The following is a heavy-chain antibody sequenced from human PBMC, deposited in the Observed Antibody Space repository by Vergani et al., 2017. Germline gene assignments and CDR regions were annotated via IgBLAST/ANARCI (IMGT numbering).Heavy chain of an antibody. D-gene: IGHD1-1*01. V-gene: IGHV3-48*03. J-gene: IGHJ5*02. CDR2: ISSSGSTI. Sequence: EVQLVESGGGLVQPGGSLRLSCAASGFTFSSYEMNWVRQAPGKGLEWVSYISSSGSTIYYADSVKGRFTISRDNAKNSLYLQMNSLRAEDTAVYYCAREVSRAQRPFDNWFDPWGQGTLVTVSS. CDR1: GFTFSSYE. CDR3: AREVSRAQRPFDNWFDP.